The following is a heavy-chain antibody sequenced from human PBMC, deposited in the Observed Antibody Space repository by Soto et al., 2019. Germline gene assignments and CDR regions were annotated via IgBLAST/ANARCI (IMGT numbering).Heavy chain of an antibody. CDR3: ARANSDYDILTGYYISGPIYGMDV. V-gene: IGHV4-4*02. CDR2: IYHSAST. D-gene: IGHD3-9*01. Sequence: NPSETLSLTCAVSGGSISSSNWWSCVRQPPGKGLEWIGEIYHSASTNYNPSLKSRVTISVDKSKNQSSLKLSPVTAADTAVYYCARANSDYDILTGYYISGPIYGMDVWGQGTTVTVSS. CDR1: GGSISSSNW. J-gene: IGHJ6*02.